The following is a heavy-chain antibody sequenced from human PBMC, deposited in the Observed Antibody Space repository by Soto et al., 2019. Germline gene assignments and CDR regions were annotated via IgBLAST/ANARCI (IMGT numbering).Heavy chain of an antibody. CDR1: GGTFSSYT. Sequence: QVQLVQSGAEVKKPGSSVKVSCKASGGTFSSYTISWVRQAPGQGLEWMGRINPILGIANYAQKFQGRVRITADKSKRTAYTELSSLRTEDTAVYYCARVVRIAADPSYVFDYWGQGTLVTVSS. J-gene: IGHJ4*02. CDR3: ARVVRIAADPSYVFDY. V-gene: IGHV1-69*02. CDR2: INPILGIA. D-gene: IGHD6-13*01.